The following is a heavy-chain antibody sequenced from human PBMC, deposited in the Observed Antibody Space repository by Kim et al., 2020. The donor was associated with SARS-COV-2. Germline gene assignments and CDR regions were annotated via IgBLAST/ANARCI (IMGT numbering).Heavy chain of an antibody. J-gene: IGHJ5*02. CDR3: ARHIRGSNWFDP. V-gene: IGHV4-59*01. Sequence: SETLSLTCTVSGGSISSYYWSWIRQPPGKGLEWIGYIYYSGSTNYNPSLKSRVTISVDTSKNQFSLKLSSVTAADTAVYYCARHIRGSNWFDPWGQGTLV. CDR1: GGSISSYY. D-gene: IGHD3-10*01. CDR2: IYYSGST.